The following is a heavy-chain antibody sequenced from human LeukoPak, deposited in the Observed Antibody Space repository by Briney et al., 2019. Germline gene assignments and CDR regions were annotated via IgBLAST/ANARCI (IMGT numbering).Heavy chain of an antibody. J-gene: IGHJ1*01. CDR3: TTNGWYCLDH. V-gene: IGHV4-4*02. CDR1: GGSISSDNW. CDR2: IHHRGGT. Sequence: SGTLSLTCAVSGGSISSDNWWRRVRQPPGQRLEWIGEIHHRGGTNYNPSLQSRVTISVDKSNNHFSLRLTSVTAADTAVYYCTTNGWYCLDHWGQGALVTVSS. D-gene: IGHD6-19*01.